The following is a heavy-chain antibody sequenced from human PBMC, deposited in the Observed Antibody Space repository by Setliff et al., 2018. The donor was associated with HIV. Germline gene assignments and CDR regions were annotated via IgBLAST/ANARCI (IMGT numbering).Heavy chain of an antibody. D-gene: IGHD3-22*01. CDR1: GYSIRSGYY. J-gene: IGHJ2*01. CDR2: IYYTGST. V-gene: IGHV4-61*01. Sequence: SETLSLTCAVSGYSIRSGYYWSWVRQSPGKGLEWIGYIYYTGSTNYNPSLKSRIAILLDTSKNQFSLKLNSVTAADTAVYYCAKHPYAQIADWYFDLWGRGTLVTVSS. CDR3: AKHPYAQIADWYFDL.